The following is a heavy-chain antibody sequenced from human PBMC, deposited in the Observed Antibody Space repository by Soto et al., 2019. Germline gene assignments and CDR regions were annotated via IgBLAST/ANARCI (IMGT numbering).Heavy chain of an antibody. J-gene: IGHJ4*02. D-gene: IGHD6-6*01. CDR1: GGSISSYY. V-gene: IGHV4-59*01. Sequence: SETLSLTCTVSGGSISSYYWSWIRQPPGKGLEWIGHIYYSGSTNYNPSLKSRVTISVDTSKNQFSLKLSSVTAADTAVYYCARSIAARRFDYWGQGTLVTVSS. CDR2: IYYSGST. CDR3: ARSIAARRFDY.